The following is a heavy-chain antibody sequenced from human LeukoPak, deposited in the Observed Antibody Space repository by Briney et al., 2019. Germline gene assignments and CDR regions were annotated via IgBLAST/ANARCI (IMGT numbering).Heavy chain of an antibody. CDR2: IYYSGST. CDR3: ARGIGPQYNDY. Sequence: SETLSLTCAVYGGSFSDYYWSWIRQHPGKGLEWIGYIYYSGSTYYNPSLKSRVTISVDTSKNQFSLKLSSVTAADTAVYYCARGIGPQYNDYWGQGTLVTVSS. CDR1: GGSFSDYY. J-gene: IGHJ4*02. V-gene: IGHV4-31*11. D-gene: IGHD1-1*01.